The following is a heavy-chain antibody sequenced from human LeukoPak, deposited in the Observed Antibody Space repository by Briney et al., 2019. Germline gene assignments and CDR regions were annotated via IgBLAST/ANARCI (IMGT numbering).Heavy chain of an antibody. CDR1: GYTFTGYY. CDR2: INPNSGGT. J-gene: IGHJ4*02. V-gene: IGHV1-2*02. D-gene: IGHD2-15*01. CDR3: AVYCSGGSCYIPFDY. Sequence: GASVKVSCKASGYTFTGYYMHWVRQAPGQGLERMGWINPNSGGTNYAQKFQGRVTMTRDTSISTAYMELSRLRSDDTAVYYCAVYCSGGSCYIPFDYWGQGTLVTVSS.